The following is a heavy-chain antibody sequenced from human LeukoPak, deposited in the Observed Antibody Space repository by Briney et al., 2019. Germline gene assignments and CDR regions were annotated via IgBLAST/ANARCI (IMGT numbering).Heavy chain of an antibody. D-gene: IGHD2/OR15-2a*01. CDR2: ISYDGSNK. CDR3: ARAFMTPGGLDY. J-gene: IGHJ4*02. CDR1: GFTFSSYA. Sequence: XGSLRLSCAASGFTFSSYAMHWVRQAPGKGLEWVAVISYDGSNKYYADSVKGRFTISRDNSKNTLYLQMNSLRAEDTAVYYCARAFMTPGGLDYWGQGTLVTVSS. V-gene: IGHV3-30-3*01.